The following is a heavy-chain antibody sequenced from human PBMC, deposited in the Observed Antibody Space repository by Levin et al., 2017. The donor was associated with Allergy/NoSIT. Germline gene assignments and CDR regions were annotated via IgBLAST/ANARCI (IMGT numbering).Heavy chain of an antibody. CDR1: GFTFSSSG. V-gene: IGHV3-33*01. J-gene: IGHJ4*02. Sequence: GGSLRLSCAASGFTFSSSGMHWVRQAPGKGLEWVAVIWYDGNNKWYADSVKGRFTISRDNSKNTLYLQMNSLRAEDTAVYYCARSPAVPRYFDYWGQGTLVTVSS. D-gene: IGHD6-19*01. CDR2: IWYDGNNK. CDR3: ARSPAVPRYFDY.